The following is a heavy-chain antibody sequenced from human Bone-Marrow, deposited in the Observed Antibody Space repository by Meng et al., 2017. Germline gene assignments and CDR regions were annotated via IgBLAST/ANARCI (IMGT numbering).Heavy chain of an antibody. Sequence: GESLKISCAASGFTFSIYAMHWVRQAPGKGLEWVAVISYDGSNKYYADSVKGRFTSSRENSRNTLYLQMNSLRAEDTDVYYCARDGGWRQQLAQAYVDYWGQGTLVTVSS. J-gene: IGHJ4*02. CDR2: ISYDGSNK. V-gene: IGHV3-30*01. CDR3: ARDGGWRQQLAQAYVDY. CDR1: GFTFSIYA. D-gene: IGHD6-13*01.